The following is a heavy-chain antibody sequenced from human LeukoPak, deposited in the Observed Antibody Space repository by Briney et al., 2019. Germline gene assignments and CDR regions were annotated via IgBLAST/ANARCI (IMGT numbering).Heavy chain of an antibody. CDR1: GYSFTDYY. CDR3: ARADRLHGGPYLIGP. Sequence: ASVKVSCKTSGYSFTDYYMHWVRQAPGQGLEWMGWVNPNSGGTSSAQKFQGRVTMTRDTSITTVYMEVSWLTSDDTAIYYCARADRLHGGPYLIGPWGQGTLVTVSS. CDR2: VNPNSGGT. J-gene: IGHJ5*02. D-gene: IGHD2-21*01. V-gene: IGHV1-2*02.